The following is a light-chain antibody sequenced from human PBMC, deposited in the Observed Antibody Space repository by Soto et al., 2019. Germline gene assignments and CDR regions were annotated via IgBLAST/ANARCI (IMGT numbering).Light chain of an antibody. CDR3: QQYYSTPIT. CDR1: QSVLYSSNNNNY. J-gene: IGKJ5*01. Sequence: DIVMTQSPDSLAVSLGERATINCKSSQSVLYSSNNNNYLAWYQQKPGQPPKLLIYWASTRESGVPDRFSGSGCGTDFTLTISSLQAEDVAVYYCQQYYSTPITFGQGTRLEIK. V-gene: IGKV4-1*01. CDR2: WAS.